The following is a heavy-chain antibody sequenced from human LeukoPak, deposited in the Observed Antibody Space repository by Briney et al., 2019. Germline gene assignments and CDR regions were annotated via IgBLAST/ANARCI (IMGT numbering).Heavy chain of an antibody. Sequence: GGSLRLSWAASEFTFWMHWVRQAPGKGLVWVSQINSDGSSTSYADSVKGRFTISRDNAKNTLYLQMNSLRAEDTAVYYCARDRARWDYGDLNAFDIWGQGTMVTVSS. V-gene: IGHV3-74*01. CDR2: INSDGSST. D-gene: IGHD4-17*01. J-gene: IGHJ3*02. CDR1: EFTFW. CDR3: ARDRARWDYGDLNAFDI.